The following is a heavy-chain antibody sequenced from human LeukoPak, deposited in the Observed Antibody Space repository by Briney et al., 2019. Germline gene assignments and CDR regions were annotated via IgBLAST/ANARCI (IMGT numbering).Heavy chain of an antibody. J-gene: IGHJ5*02. CDR1: GFTFSIYG. D-gene: IGHD2-2*01. CDR2: ISYDGSNK. Sequence: QPGGSLRLSCAASGFTFSIYGMHWVRQAPGKGLEWVAVISYDGSNKYYAGSVKGRFTISRDNSKNTLYLQMNSLRAEDTAVYYCAKDFLSRVVPAPNWFDPWGQGTLVTVSS. V-gene: IGHV3-30*18. CDR3: AKDFLSRVVPAPNWFDP.